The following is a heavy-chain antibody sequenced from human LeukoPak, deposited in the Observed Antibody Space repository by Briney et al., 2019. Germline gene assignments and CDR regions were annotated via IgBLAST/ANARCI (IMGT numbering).Heavy chain of an antibody. CDR3: ARGPLDSITMIVVDY. CDR1: GFTFSSYS. D-gene: IGHD3-22*01. V-gene: IGHV3-21*01. Sequence: GGSLRLSCAASGFTFSSYSMNWVRQAPGKGLEWVSSISSSSGYIYYADSVKGRFTISRDNAKNSLYLQMNSLRAEDTAVYYCARGPLDSITMIVVDYWGQGTLVTVSS. J-gene: IGHJ4*02. CDR2: ISSSSGYI.